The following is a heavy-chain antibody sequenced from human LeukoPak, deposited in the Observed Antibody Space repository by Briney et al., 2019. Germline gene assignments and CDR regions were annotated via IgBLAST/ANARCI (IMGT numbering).Heavy chain of an antibody. J-gene: IGHJ3*02. Sequence: ASVKVSCKASGYTFTSYAMHWARQAPGQRLEWMGWINAGNGNTKYSQEFQGRVTITRDTSASTAYMELSSLRSEDMAVYYCAREYGVAAAFGAFDIWGQGTMVTVSS. CDR2: INAGNGNT. CDR1: GYTFTSYA. CDR3: AREYGVAAAFGAFDI. V-gene: IGHV1-3*03. D-gene: IGHD6-13*01.